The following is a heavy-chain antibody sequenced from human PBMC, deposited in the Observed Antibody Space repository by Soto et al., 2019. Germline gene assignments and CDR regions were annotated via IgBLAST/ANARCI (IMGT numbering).Heavy chain of an antibody. V-gene: IGHV4-39*01. J-gene: IGHJ5*02. Sequence: SETLSLTCTVSGGSISSSSHYWGWIRQPPGKGLEWIGSVYYSGNTYYNPSLKSRVTISVDTSKSQFSLKLPAADTAVYYCATYWGTESHTFWFDLWGRGAQVTVSS. D-gene: IGHD3-16*01. CDR2: VYYSGNT. CDR3: ATYWGTESHTFWFDL. CDR1: GGSISSSSHY.